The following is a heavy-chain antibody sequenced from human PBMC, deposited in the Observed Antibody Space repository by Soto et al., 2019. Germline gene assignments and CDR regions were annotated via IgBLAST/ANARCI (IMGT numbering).Heavy chain of an antibody. Sequence: EVQLVESGGGLVQPGGSLRLSCAASGFTFSSYWMSWVRQAPGKGQEWVANIKQDGSEKYYVDSVKGRFTISRDNAKNSLYLQMNSLRAEDTAVYYCAWGIAAAGTTHFDYWGQGTLVTVSS. CDR1: GFTFSSYW. CDR3: AWGIAAAGTTHFDY. J-gene: IGHJ4*02. V-gene: IGHV3-7*04. CDR2: IKQDGSEK. D-gene: IGHD6-13*01.